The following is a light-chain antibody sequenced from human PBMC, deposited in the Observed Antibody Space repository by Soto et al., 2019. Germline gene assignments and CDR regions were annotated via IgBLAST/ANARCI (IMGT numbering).Light chain of an antibody. CDR3: QQYKSYSRT. CDR2: KAS. CDR1: QSVSAW. V-gene: IGKV1-5*03. J-gene: IGKJ1*01. Sequence: DIQMTQSASTLSASVGGTVTVTSRASQSVSAWLAWYQQNLGEAPKILIYKASSLESGVPSRFRGSGSGTEFTLTISSLKPDDFETYYCQQYKSYSRTFGQGTKVDIK.